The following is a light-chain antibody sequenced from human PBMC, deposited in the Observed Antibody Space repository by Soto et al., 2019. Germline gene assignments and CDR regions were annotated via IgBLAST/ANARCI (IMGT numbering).Light chain of an antibody. CDR1: QSISNW. Sequence: DIQMTQSPSTLSASVGDRVTFTCRASQSISNWLAWYQQKPGKAPKLLMYDASTLQSGVPPRFGGSGSGTEFTLTISSLQPDDSATYYCQQYNSYPYTFGQGTRLAIK. V-gene: IGKV1-5*01. J-gene: IGKJ2*01. CDR2: DAS. CDR3: QQYNSYPYT.